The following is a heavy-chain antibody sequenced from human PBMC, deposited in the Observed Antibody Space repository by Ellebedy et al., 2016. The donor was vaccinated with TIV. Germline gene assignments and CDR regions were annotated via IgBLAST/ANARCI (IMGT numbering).Heavy chain of an antibody. V-gene: IGHV5-10-1*01. Sequence: GESLKISXKGSGYSFTSYWISWVRQMPGKGLEWMGRIDPSDSYTNYSPSFQGHVTISADKSISTAYLQWSSLKASDTAMYYCARRYFDWLSSGDAFDIWGQGTMVTVSS. CDR2: IDPSDSYT. CDR3: ARRYFDWLSSGDAFDI. J-gene: IGHJ3*02. CDR1: GYSFTSYW. D-gene: IGHD3-9*01.